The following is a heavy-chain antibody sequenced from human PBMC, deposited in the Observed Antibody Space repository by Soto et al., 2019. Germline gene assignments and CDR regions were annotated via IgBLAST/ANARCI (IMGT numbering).Heavy chain of an antibody. CDR3: ARRSSYYDSTGPPAY. CDR1: GLTFSSYS. J-gene: IGHJ1*01. Sequence: GGSLRLSCAASGLTFSSYSMNWVRQAPGKGLEWVSYISSSSSTIYYADSVKGRFTISRDNAKNSLYLQMNSLRAEDTAVYYCARRSSYYDSTGPPAYWGQGTLVTVSS. D-gene: IGHD3-22*01. CDR2: ISSSSSTI. V-gene: IGHV3-48*01.